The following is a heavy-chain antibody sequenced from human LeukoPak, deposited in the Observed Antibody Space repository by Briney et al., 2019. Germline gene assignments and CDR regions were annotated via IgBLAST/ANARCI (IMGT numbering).Heavy chain of an antibody. CDR2: IKADGGEK. V-gene: IGHV3-7*03. J-gene: IGHJ3*02. Sequence: GGSLRLSCAASGFTFSTYWMNWFRQTPGKGLEWVAKIKADGGEKDHVASVKGRFTISRDNAKNSLYLQMNSLRAEDTAVYYCAKDRGTYSSSWYLGGAFDIWGQGTMVTVSS. CDR3: AKDRGTYSSSWYLGGAFDI. D-gene: IGHD6-13*01. CDR1: GFTFSTYW.